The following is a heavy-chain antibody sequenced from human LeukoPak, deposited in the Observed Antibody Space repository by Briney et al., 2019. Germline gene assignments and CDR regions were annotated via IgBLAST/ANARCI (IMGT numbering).Heavy chain of an antibody. CDR3: TTSGTPFEY. CDR1: GFTFNKAW. Sequence: GGSLRLSCAASGFTFNKAWMSWVRLAPGKGLEWVGRIKNKGNGGTTDYAAPVKGRFTVSRDDSKSTLYLQMNSLKTEDTAVYYCTTSGTPFEYWGQGTLVTVSS. V-gene: IGHV3-15*01. D-gene: IGHD3-10*01. CDR2: IKNKGNGGTT. J-gene: IGHJ4*02.